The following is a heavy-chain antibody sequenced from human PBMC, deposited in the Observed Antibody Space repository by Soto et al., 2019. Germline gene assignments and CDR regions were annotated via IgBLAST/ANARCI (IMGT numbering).Heavy chain of an antibody. Sequence: PSETLSLTCAVSGVPIRSENWWTWVRQPPGKGLEWIAEIYHNGVTNYNPSLKSRATISVDKSKNQFSLDLYSVTAADTAVYYCARRYGSSFDYWGQGTLVTVSS. V-gene: IGHV4-4*02. CDR1: GVPIRSENW. CDR2: IYHNGVT. J-gene: IGHJ4*02. D-gene: IGHD6-13*01. CDR3: ARRYGSSFDY.